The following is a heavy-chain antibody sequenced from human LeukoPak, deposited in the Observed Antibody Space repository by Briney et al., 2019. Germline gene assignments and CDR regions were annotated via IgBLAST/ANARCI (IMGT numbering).Heavy chain of an antibody. CDR2: VSGFGDTT. CDR1: GFTFSTYA. D-gene: IGHD5-12*01. V-gene: IGHV3-23*01. Sequence: GGSLRLSCAASGFTFSTYAMSWVRQAPGEGPEWVSTVSGFGDTTHYAYSVRGRFTISRDNSKNTLFLQMNSLRAEDTAVYYCAKRVEKYYQTSGYPVDFWGQGTLVTVSS. CDR3: AKRVEKYYQTSGYPVDF. J-gene: IGHJ4*02.